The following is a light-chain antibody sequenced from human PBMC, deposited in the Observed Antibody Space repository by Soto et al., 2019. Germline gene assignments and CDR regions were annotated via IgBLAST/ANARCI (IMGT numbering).Light chain of an antibody. CDR2: AAS. V-gene: IGKV1-12*01. Sequence: DIPMTQSPSSVSASVGDIVTITCRASQDISNWLVWYQQKPGKAPKLLIYAASSLQSGVPSRFSSSGSGTDFTLTISSLQPEDFATYYCQQSNSFPYTFGQGTKLDIK. J-gene: IGKJ2*01. CDR1: QDISNW. CDR3: QQSNSFPYT.